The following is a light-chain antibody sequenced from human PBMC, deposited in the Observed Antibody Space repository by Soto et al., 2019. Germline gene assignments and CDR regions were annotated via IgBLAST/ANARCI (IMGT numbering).Light chain of an antibody. CDR2: AAS. CDR1: RDITNY. CDR3: LQHNTYPHT. V-gene: IGKV1-17*03. Sequence: TQSPSAMSASVGDRVTITXXASRDITNYVAWFQQKPGQVPKRLIYAASSLHRGVPSRFSGSGSGTEFTLTISSLQPEDFATYYCLQHNTYPHTFGQGTKLEIK. J-gene: IGKJ2*01.